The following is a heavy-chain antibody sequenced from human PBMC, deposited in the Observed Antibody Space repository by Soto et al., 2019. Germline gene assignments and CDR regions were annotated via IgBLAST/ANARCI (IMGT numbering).Heavy chain of an antibody. CDR1: GGTFSSDG. CDR2: ITPIFRAT. V-gene: IGHV1-69*13. CDR3: ARGRDTYYYDSSGYSGWYFDL. J-gene: IGHJ2*01. D-gene: IGHD3-22*01. Sequence: SVKVSCKASGGTFSSDGISWVRQAPGQGLGWMGGITPIFRATKYAQKFQGRVTITADESTSTAYMELSSLRSEDTAVYYCARGRDTYYYDSSGYSGWYFDLWGRGTLVTV.